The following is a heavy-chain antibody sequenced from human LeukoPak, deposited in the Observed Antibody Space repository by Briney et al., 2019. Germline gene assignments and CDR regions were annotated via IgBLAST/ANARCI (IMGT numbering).Heavy chain of an antibody. J-gene: IGHJ4*02. CDR1: GFPFTVYW. V-gene: IGHV3-7*01. Sequence: GGSLRLSCAPSGFPFTVYWTSWVRQAPGKGLEWVANISPDGRTTYYMDSVKGRFTISRDKAKNSMFLQMDSLRVEDTAVYYCARIGYSSSSFDFWGQGTPVTVSS. CDR2: ISPDGRTT. CDR3: ARIGYSSSSFDF. D-gene: IGHD6-6*01.